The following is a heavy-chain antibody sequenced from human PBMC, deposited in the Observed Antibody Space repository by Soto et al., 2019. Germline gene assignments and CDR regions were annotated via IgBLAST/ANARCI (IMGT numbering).Heavy chain of an antibody. J-gene: IGHJ4*02. Sequence: VQLVESGGGVVQPGRSLRLSCAASGFTFSDYAMHWVRQAPGKGLEWVAVVTHDGRNTHYADSVKGRFTISRDSSKNTMSLDMTTLIAEDTAVYYCAKGGPQWLVTSDFNYLGQGSLVTVSS. D-gene: IGHD6-19*01. CDR3: AKGGPQWLVTSDFNY. CDR2: VTHDGRNT. V-gene: IGHV3-30*18. CDR1: GFTFSDYA.